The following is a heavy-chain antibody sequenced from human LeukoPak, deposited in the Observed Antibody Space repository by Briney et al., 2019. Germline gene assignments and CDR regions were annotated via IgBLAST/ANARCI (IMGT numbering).Heavy chain of an antibody. J-gene: IGHJ3*02. CDR2: IYYSGST. CDR3: ARAAGVPVAFDI. D-gene: IGHD2-8*01. Sequence: KPSETPSLTFTVSGGSLSSYYWSLIRQPPGKGLEWIGYIYYSGSTNYNPSLKSRVTISVDTSKNQFSLKLSSVTAADTAVYYCARAAGVPVAFDIWGQGTMVTVSS. V-gene: IGHV4-59*01. CDR1: GGSLSSYY.